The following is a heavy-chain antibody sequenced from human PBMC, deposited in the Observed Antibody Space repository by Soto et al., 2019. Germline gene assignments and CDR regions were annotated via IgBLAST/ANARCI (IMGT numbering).Heavy chain of an antibody. V-gene: IGHV3-23*01. CDR3: AKLPLRAVYGPPADYYFDY. CDR2: ISGSGGST. Sequence: GGSLRLSCAASGFTFSSYAMSWVRQAPGKGLEWVSAISGSGGSTYYADSVKGRFTISRDNSKNTLYLQMNSLRAEDTAVYYCAKLPLRAVYGPPADYYFDYWGQGTLVTVSS. CDR1: GFTFSSYA. D-gene: IGHD3-10*01. J-gene: IGHJ4*02.